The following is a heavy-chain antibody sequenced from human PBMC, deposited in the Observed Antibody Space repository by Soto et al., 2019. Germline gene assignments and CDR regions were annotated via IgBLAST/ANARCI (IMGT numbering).Heavy chain of an antibody. CDR2: IDYSGST. CDR1: GGSISSYY. V-gene: IGHV4-59*12. CDR3: ARERRSRYGMDV. Sequence: SETLSLTCTVSGGSISSYYWSWIRQPPGKGLEWIGYIDYSGSTYYNPSLKSRVTISVDTSKNQFSLKLSSVTAADTAVYYCARERRSRYGMDVWGQGTTVTVSS. J-gene: IGHJ6*02.